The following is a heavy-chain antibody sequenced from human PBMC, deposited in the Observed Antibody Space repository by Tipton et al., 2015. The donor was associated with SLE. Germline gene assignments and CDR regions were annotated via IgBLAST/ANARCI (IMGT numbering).Heavy chain of an antibody. CDR2: INDNGYT. CDR1: GGSIDTYH. CDR3: ARVDTAMVFPFGGYYLDY. D-gene: IGHD5-18*01. Sequence: TLSLTCTVSGGSIDTYHWSWVRQPPGKGLEWIGYINDNGYTTYNPSLKSRVTMSLDTSKNQFSLRLSSVTAADTAVYYCARVDTAMVFPFGGYYLDYWGQGILVTVSS. V-gene: IGHV4-59*08. J-gene: IGHJ4*02.